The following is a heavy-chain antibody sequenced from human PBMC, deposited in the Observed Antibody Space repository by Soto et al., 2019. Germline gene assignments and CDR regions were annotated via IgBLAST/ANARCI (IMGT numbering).Heavy chain of an antibody. Sequence: PSETLSLTCTVSGGSISSSSYYWGWIRQPPGKGLEWIGSIYYSGSTYYNPSLKSRVTISVDTSKNQFSLKLSSVTAADTAVYYCARVIDGITIFGVVRDYGMDVWGQGTTVTVSS. V-gene: IGHV4-39*01. CDR2: IYYSGST. D-gene: IGHD3-3*01. CDR3: ARVIDGITIFGVVRDYGMDV. CDR1: GGSISSSSYY. J-gene: IGHJ6*02.